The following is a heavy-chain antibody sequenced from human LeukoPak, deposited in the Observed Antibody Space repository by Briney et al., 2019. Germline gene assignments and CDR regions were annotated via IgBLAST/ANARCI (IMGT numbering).Heavy chain of an antibody. D-gene: IGHD2-15*01. J-gene: IGHJ3*02. CDR3: ARDGGYCSGGSCYSPTFDI. CDR2: IYTSGST. Sequence: SATLSLTCTVSGGSISSYYWSWIRQPAGKGLEWVGRIYTSGSTNYNPSLKSRVTMSVDTSKNQFSLKLSSVTAADTAVYYCARDGGYCSGGSCYSPTFDIWGQGTMVTVSS. CDR1: GGSISSYY. V-gene: IGHV4-4*07.